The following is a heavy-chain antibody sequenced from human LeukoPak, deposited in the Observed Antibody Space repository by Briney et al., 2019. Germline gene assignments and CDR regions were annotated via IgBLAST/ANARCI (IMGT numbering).Heavy chain of an antibody. Sequence: PGGSLRLSCAASGFTFSSYAMSWVRQDPGKGLEWVSGISGSGGSTYYADSVKGRFTISRDNSKNTLYLQLNSLRAEDTAIYYCAKDLTYYYDSTGYYFDYWGQGTLVTVSS. J-gene: IGHJ4*02. D-gene: IGHD3-22*01. CDR3: AKDLTYYYDSTGYYFDY. CDR2: ISGSGGST. V-gene: IGHV3-23*01. CDR1: GFTFSSYA.